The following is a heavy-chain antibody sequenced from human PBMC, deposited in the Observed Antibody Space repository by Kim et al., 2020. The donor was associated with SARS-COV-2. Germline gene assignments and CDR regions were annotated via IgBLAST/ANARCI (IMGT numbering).Heavy chain of an antibody. Sequence: GGSLRLSCEASGFTFSSHWMHWVRQAPGKGLEWVATIRQDGNDKYHVDSVEGRFTISRDNAKNSLYLQMDSLRVDDTAVYYCTGEAVLTASGNAFDVWG. CDR1: GFTFSSHW. D-gene: IGHD2-21*02. CDR3: TGEAVLTASGNAFDV. J-gene: IGHJ3*01. V-gene: IGHV3-7*01. CDR2: IRQDGNDK.